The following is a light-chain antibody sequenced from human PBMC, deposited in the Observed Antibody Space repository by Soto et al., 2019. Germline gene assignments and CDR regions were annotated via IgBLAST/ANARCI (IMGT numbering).Light chain of an antibody. CDR2: AAS. V-gene: IGKV1-12*01. J-gene: IGKJ5*01. CDR1: QDITGW. CDR3: LQADTFPIT. Sequence: DIQVTQSPSTLSASVGDRVTITCRASQDITGWLAWYQQKPGRAPKLLIYAASSLQSGVPTRFAGNGSGTSFTLTITSLQPEDFATYYCLQADTFPITFGQGTLLEIK.